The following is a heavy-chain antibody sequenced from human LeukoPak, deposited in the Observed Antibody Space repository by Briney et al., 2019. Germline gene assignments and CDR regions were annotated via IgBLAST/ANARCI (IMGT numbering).Heavy chain of an antibody. CDR3: ARDRYYVMDV. CDR2: INSGGSST. V-gene: IGHV3-74*01. J-gene: IGHJ6*02. Sequence: PEGSLRLSCAASGSSFSSTWMHWVRQAPGKGLVWISCINSGGSSTTYADSVKGRFTISRDNARNTVYLQMNSLRAEDTAVYYCARDRYYVMDVWGQGTTVIVSS. CDR1: GSSFSSTW.